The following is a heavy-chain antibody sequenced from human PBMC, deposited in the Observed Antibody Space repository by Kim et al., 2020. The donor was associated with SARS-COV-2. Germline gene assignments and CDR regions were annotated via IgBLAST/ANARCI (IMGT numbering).Heavy chain of an antibody. V-gene: IGHV3-30*03. J-gene: IGHJ6*04. D-gene: IGHD3-3*01. CDR3: ARGDGDFWGSGVV. Sequence: YYADSLKGRFTISRDNSNNSVSLQLNSLRREDTAVYYCARGDGDFWGSGVVWGKGTTVTVSS.